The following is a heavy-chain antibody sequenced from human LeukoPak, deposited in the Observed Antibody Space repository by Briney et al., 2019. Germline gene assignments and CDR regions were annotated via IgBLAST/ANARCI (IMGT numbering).Heavy chain of an antibody. CDR1: GGSISSGDYY. Sequence: PSETLSLTCTVSGGSISSGDYYWSWIRQPPGKGLEWIGYIYYSGSTYYNPSLKSRVTISVDTSKNQFSLKLSSVTAADTAVYYCARAVYGTLTGPHTVDYWGQGTLVTVSS. V-gene: IGHV4-30-4*01. D-gene: IGHD3-9*01. CDR3: ARAVYGTLTGPHTVDY. CDR2: IYYSGST. J-gene: IGHJ4*02.